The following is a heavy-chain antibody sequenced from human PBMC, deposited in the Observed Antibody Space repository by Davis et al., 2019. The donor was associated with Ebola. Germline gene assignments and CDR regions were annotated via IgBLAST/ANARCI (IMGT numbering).Heavy chain of an antibody. CDR1: GGSVSSGSYY. J-gene: IGHJ6*02. Sequence: PSETLSLTCTVSGGSVSSGSYYWSWIRQPPGKGLEWIGYIYYSGSTNYNPSLKSRVTISVDTSKNQFSLKLSSVTAADTAVYYCARDLPGYSYLSLNYYYGMDVWGQGTTVTVSS. CDR2: IYYSGST. V-gene: IGHV4-61*01. D-gene: IGHD5-18*01. CDR3: ARDLPGYSYLSLNYYYGMDV.